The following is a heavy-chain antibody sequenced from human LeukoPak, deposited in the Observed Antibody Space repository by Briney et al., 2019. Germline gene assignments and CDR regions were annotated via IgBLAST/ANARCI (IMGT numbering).Heavy chain of an antibody. Sequence: SETLSLTCTVSVGSISSYYWSWIRQPPGKGLEWIGYIYYSGSTNYNPSLKSRVTISVDTSKNQFSLKLSSVTAADTAVYYCAREPTYSYGQWYYFDYWGQGTLVTVSS. J-gene: IGHJ4*02. CDR3: AREPTYSYGQWYYFDY. D-gene: IGHD5-18*01. CDR1: VGSISSYY. CDR2: IYYSGST. V-gene: IGHV4-59*01.